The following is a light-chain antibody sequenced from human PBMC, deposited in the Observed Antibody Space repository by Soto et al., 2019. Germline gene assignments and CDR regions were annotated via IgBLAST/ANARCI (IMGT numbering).Light chain of an antibody. CDR2: GAS. V-gene: IGKV3-20*01. CDR3: QQYSDSPPT. Sequence: IVLTQSPGTLSLSPGDRATLSCRASQRVSARYLAWYHQKPGQAPRLLIFGASDRATGIPDRFSGSGSGTNFTLTIDRLEHEDFAMYYCQQYSDSPPTFGQGTKVDIK. J-gene: IGKJ1*01. CDR1: QRVSARY.